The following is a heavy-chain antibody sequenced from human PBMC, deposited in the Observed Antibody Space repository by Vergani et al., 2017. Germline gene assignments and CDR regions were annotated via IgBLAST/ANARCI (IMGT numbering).Heavy chain of an antibody. D-gene: IGHD6-19*01. CDR3: ARDRVGWYRAFDI. CDR1: GGSISSGSYY. J-gene: IGHJ3*02. V-gene: IGHV4-61*02. CDR2: IYTSGST. Sequence: QVQLQESGPGLVKPSQTLSLTCTVSGGSISSGSYYWSWIRQPAGKGLEWIGRIYTSGSTNYNPSLKSRVTISVDTSKNQFSLKLSSATAADTAVYYCARDRVGWYRAFDIWGQGTMVTDSS.